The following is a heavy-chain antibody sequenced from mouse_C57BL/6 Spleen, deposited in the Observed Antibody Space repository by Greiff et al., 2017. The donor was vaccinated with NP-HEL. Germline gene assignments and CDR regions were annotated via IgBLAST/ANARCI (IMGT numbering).Heavy chain of an antibody. CDR2: IDPENGDT. CDR1: GFNIKDDY. CDR3: TPREDAMDY. V-gene: IGHV14-4*01. Sequence: EVQLQQSGAELVRPGASVKLSCTASGFNIKDDYMHWVKQRPEQGLEWIGWIDPENGDTEYASKFQGKATIPADTSSNTAYLQLSSLTSEDTAVYYCTPREDAMDYWGQGTSVTVSS. J-gene: IGHJ4*01.